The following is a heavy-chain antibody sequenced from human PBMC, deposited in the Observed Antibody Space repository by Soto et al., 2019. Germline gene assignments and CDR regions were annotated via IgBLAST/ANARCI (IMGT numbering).Heavy chain of an antibody. CDR1: GGSISSYY. CDR3: ARHYDFWSGYYSHQNYDYIWGSYRYIAPHFDY. CDR2: IYYSGST. Sequence: SETLSLTCTVSGGSISSYYWSWIRQPPGKGLEWIGYIYYSGSTNYNPSLKSRVTISVDTSKNQFSLKLSSVTAADTAVYYCARHYDFWSGYYSHQNYDYIWGSYRYIAPHFDYWGQGTLVTVSS. D-gene: IGHD3-16*02. V-gene: IGHV4-59*08. J-gene: IGHJ4*02.